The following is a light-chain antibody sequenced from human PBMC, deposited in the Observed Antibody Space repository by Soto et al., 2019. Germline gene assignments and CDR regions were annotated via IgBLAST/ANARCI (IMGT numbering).Light chain of an antibody. CDR2: GVS. V-gene: IGLV2-14*01. Sequence: QSVLTQPASVSGSPGQSITISCTGTSSDVGGYNYVSWYQQHPGKAPKLMIYGVSDRPSWVSNRFSGSKSGNTASLTISGLQADDEADYYRNSYTSSKTRVFGTGPKLTVL. J-gene: IGLJ1*01. CDR3: NSYTSSKTRV. CDR1: SSDVGGYNY.